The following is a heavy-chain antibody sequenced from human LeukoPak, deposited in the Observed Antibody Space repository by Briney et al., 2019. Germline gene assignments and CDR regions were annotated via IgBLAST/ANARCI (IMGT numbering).Heavy chain of an antibody. CDR1: GYTFTSYG. Sequence: ASVKVSCKASGYTFTSYGISWVRQAPGQGLEWMGWISAYNGNTNYAQKLQGRVTVTTDTSTSTAYMELRSLRSDDTAVYYCARDSGGYSSGWYCDYWGQGTLVTVSS. V-gene: IGHV1-18*01. CDR3: ARDSGGYSSGWYCDY. J-gene: IGHJ4*02. D-gene: IGHD6-19*01. CDR2: ISAYNGNT.